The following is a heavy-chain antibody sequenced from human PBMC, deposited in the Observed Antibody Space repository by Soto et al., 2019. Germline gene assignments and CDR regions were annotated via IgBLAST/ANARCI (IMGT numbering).Heavy chain of an antibody. CDR3: ARDYYGSGSYYSYFDY. CDR2: ISAYNGNT. D-gene: IGHD3-10*01. J-gene: IGHJ4*02. CDR1: GYTFTSYG. V-gene: IGHV1-18*01. Sequence: QVQLVQSGAEVKKPGASVKVSCKASGYTFTSYGISWVRQAPGQGPEWMGWISAYNGNTNYTQKRHGRGTMTTDTSTSTDYMELRSLRSDDTAVYYCARDYYGSGSYYSYFDYWGQGTLVTVSS.